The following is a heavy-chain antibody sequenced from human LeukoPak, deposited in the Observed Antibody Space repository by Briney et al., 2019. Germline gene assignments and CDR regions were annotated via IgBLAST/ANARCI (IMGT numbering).Heavy chain of an antibody. CDR3: ATGGTTVTKYYSSFTDV. Sequence: ASVTVSCKVSGYTLTELSMHWVRQAPGKGLEWVGGFDSEDGETIYAQKFQGRVTITEDTSTDTACMELNSLRAEDTAVDFCATGGTTVTKYYSSFTDVGGKGTTVTVPS. CDR2: FDSEDGET. D-gene: IGHD1-1*01. J-gene: IGHJ6*03. CDR1: GYTLTELS. V-gene: IGHV1-24*01.